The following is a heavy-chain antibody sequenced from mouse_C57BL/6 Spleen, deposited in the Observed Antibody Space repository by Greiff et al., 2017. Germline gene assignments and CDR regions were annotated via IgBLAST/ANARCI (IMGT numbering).Heavy chain of an antibody. CDR2: ISSGSSTI. D-gene: IGHD2-3*01. CDR1: GFTFSDYG. V-gene: IGHV5-17*01. CDR3: ARRWLLRGYAMDY. Sequence: EVKLMESGGGLVKPGGSLKLSCAASGFTFSDYGMHWVRQAPEKGLEWVAYISSGSSTIYYADTVKGRFTISRDNAKNTLFLTMTSLRSEDTAMYYCARRWLLRGYAMDYWGQGTSVTVSS. J-gene: IGHJ4*01.